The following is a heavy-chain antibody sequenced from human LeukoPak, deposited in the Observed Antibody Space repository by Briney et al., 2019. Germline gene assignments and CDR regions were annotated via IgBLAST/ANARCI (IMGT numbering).Heavy chain of an antibody. J-gene: IGHJ4*02. CDR2: ISSSGSTM. Sequence: PGGSLRLSCAVSGFTFSSYEMNWVRQAPGKGLEWVSYISSSGSTMNYADSVQGRLTISRDNAKNSLYLQMNSLRAEDTAVYYCARGRSYNYWGQGTLVTVSS. CDR1: GFTFSSYE. D-gene: IGHD3-10*01. CDR3: ARGRSYNY. V-gene: IGHV3-48*03.